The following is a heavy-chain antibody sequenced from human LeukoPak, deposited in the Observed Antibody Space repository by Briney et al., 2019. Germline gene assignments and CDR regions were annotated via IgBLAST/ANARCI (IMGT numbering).Heavy chain of an antibody. Sequence: GASVKVSCKASGGTFSSYAISWVRQAPGQGLAWMGGIIPIFGTANYAQKFQGRVTITTDESTSTAYMELSSLRSEDTAVYYCARGEYQLLSPPGYWGQGTLVTVSS. D-gene: IGHD2-2*01. CDR3: ARGEYQLLSPPGY. CDR2: IIPIFGTA. J-gene: IGHJ4*02. CDR1: GGTFSSYA. V-gene: IGHV1-69*05.